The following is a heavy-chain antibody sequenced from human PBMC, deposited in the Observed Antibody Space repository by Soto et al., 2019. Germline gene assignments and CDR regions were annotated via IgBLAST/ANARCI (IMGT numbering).Heavy chain of an antibody. D-gene: IGHD6-6*01. V-gene: IGHV4-59*01. CDR3: ATGGSSSPYGMDV. J-gene: IGHJ6*02. CDR1: GVSSISYY. Sequence: PSETLSLTCAVSGVSSISYYWSWIRQPPGKGLEWIGYMFYRGSINYNPSLTSRVTISVDTSKNQFSLKMTSVTAADTAVYYCATGGSSSPYGMDVWGQGTTVTVSS. CDR2: MFYRGSI.